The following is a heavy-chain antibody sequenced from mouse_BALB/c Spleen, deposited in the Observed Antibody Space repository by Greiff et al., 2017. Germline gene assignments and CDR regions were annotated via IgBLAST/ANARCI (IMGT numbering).Heavy chain of an antibody. CDR1: GYTFTSYW. Sequence: QVQLQQPGAELVRPGASVKLSCKASGYTFTSYWINWVKQRPGQGLEWIGNIYPSDSYTNYNQTFKDKATLTVDKSSSTAYMQLSSPTSEDSAFYYCTRGYGSSYAMDYWGQGTSVTVSS. V-gene: IGHV1-69*02. CDR3: TRGYGSSYAMDY. J-gene: IGHJ4*01. D-gene: IGHD1-1*01. CDR2: IYPSDSYT.